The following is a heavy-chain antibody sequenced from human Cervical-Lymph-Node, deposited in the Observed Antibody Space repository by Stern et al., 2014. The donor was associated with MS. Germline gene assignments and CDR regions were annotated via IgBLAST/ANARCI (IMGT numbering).Heavy chain of an antibody. J-gene: IGHJ6*02. CDR2: MYATGGS. Sequence: QVQLQESGPRLVKPSQTLSLTCTVSGGSIRSGGFYCTWVRQPAGKGPEWIGRMYATGGSTYNPSLQSRATIAVDTSKNQFPLPLRSVTAADTAIYYCVRDHDYYGMDVWGQGTTVTVS. CDR3: VRDHDYYGMDV. CDR1: GGSIRSGGFY. V-gene: IGHV4-61*02.